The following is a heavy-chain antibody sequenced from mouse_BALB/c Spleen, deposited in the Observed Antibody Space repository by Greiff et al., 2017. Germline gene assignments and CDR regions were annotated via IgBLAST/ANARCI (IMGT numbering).Heavy chain of an antibody. CDR1: GYAFSSSW. CDR3: ARPAPMDY. CDR2: IYPGDGDT. Sequence: QVQLQQSGPELVKPGASVKISCKASGYAFSSSWMNWVKQRPGQGLEWIGRIYPGDGDTNYNGKFKGKATLTADKSSSTAYMQLSSLTSVDSAVYFCARPAPMDYWGQGTSVTVSS. J-gene: IGHJ4*01. V-gene: IGHV1-82*01.